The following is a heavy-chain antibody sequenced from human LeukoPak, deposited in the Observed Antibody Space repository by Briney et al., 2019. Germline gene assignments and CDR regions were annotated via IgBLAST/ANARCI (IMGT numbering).Heavy chain of an antibody. Sequence: GGSLRLSCAASGFTFSGSGMHWVRQAPGKGLEWVTFIRYDGSNKYYTDSVKGRFTISRDNSKNTLYLQMDSLRAEDTAVYYCARDYDFWSGYYSPTMGYFGYWGQGTLVTVSS. CDR1: GFTFSGSG. CDR3: ARDYDFWSGYYSPTMGYFGY. D-gene: IGHD3-3*01. CDR2: IRYDGSNK. J-gene: IGHJ4*02. V-gene: IGHV3-30*02.